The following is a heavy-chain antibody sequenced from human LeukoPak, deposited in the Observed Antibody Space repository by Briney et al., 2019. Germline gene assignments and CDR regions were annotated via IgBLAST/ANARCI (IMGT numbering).Heavy chain of an antibody. Sequence: GGSLRLSCAASGFRFGDYWMTWARHIPGKGLEWVANIKQDGAEKHYAESVEGRFIISRDNAKNSLYLEMDSLKVEETAVYYCARVGAWDLQRVFEYWGQGTLVTVSS. CDR2: IKQDGAEK. D-gene: IGHD1-26*01. J-gene: IGHJ4*02. CDR3: ARVGAWDLQRVFEY. CDR1: GFRFGDYW. V-gene: IGHV3-7*01.